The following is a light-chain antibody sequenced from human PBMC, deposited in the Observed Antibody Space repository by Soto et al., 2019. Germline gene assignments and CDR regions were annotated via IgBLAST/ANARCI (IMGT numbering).Light chain of an antibody. CDR3: QQYGGSRWT. Sequence: EIVLTQSPGTLSLSPGERATLSCWASQSVSSTYLAWYQQKPGQAPRLLIYGASNRATGIPDRFSGSGSGTDFTLTISRLEPEDFAVYYCQQYGGSRWTFGQGTRVDI. J-gene: IGKJ1*01. CDR1: QSVSSTY. V-gene: IGKV3-20*01. CDR2: GAS.